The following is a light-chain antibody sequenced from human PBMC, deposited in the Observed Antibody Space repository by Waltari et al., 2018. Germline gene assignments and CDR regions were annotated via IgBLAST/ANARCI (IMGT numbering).Light chain of an antibody. CDR2: VNN. CDR3: GTWDSSLSVV. CDR1: GSNIGNNF. Sequence: QSVLTQPPSVSAAAGQKVTISCSGTGSNIGNNFVSWYQQLPGTAPKLLIFVNNKRPSGIPDRCSGSKSGSSATLGIAGLQTGDEAEYYCGTWDSSLSVVFGGGTKLTVL. V-gene: IGLV1-51*01. J-gene: IGLJ2*01.